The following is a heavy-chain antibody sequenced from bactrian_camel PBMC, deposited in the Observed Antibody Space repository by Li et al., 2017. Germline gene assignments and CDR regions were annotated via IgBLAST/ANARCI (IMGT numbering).Heavy chain of an antibody. Sequence: QLVESGGGSVQAGGSLGLSCTVSGYTHNDYSLGWFRQAPGKEREVVARSHSYGSMGYADSVKGRFTISQDNAAKTMYLRMNSLKPEDTAMYYCAARGPYCYTKLSVRDFTYWGQGTQVTVS. J-gene: IGHJ6*01. CDR1: GYTHNDYS. CDR3: AARGPYCYTKLSVRDFTY. D-gene: IGHD2*01. V-gene: IGHV3S63*01. CDR2: SHSYGSM.